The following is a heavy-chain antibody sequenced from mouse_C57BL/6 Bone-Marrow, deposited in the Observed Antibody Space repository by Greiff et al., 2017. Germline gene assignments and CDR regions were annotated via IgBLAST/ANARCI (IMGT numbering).Heavy chain of an antibody. CDR3: ARDYYGSSPYWYFDV. J-gene: IGHJ1*03. CDR2: ILPSIGRT. V-gene: IGHV15-2*01. CDR1: DSEVFPIAY. Sequence: QVQLQQSGSELRSPGSSVKLSCKDFDSEVFPIAYMSWVRQKPGHGFEWIGGILPSIGRTIYGEKFEDKATLDADTLSNTAYLELNSLTSEDSASYYCARDYYGSSPYWYFDVWGTGTTVTVSS. D-gene: IGHD1-1*01.